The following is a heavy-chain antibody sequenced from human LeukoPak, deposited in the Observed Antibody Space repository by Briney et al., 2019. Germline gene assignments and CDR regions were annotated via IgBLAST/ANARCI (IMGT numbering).Heavy chain of an antibody. D-gene: IGHD6-19*01. V-gene: IGHV4-59*12. CDR2: IYYSGST. CDR3: ARDSIAVAGDAFDI. CDR1: GGSLSSYY. Sequence: SETLSLTCTVSGGSLSSYYWSWIRQPPGKGLEWIGYIYYSGSTNYNPSLKSRVTISVDTSKNQFSLKLSSVTAADTAVYYCARDSIAVAGDAFDIWGQGTMVTVSS. J-gene: IGHJ3*02.